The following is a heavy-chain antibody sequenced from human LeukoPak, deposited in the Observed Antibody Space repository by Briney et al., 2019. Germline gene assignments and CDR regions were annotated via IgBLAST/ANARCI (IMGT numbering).Heavy chain of an antibody. V-gene: IGHV1-69*04. CDR3: ARDRTTIGEYSGSYFDY. Sequence: ASVKVSCKASGGTFSSYAISWVRQAPGQGLEWMGRIIPILGIANYAQKFQGRVTITADKSTSTAYMELSSLRSEDTAVYYCARDRTTIGEYSGSYFDYWGQGTLVTVSS. J-gene: IGHJ4*02. D-gene: IGHD1-26*01. CDR1: GGTFSSYA. CDR2: IIPILGIA.